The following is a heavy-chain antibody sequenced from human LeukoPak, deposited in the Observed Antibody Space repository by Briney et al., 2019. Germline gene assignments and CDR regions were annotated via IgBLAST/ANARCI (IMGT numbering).Heavy chain of an antibody. Sequence: GGSLRLSCAASRLTFSSYAMHWVRQPPGKGLEWVAVIPYDGNNKYYADSVRGRFTISRDNSKNTLYLQMNSLRPEDTAVYYCASSRFDWLPYFEYWGQGTLVTVS. CDR2: IPYDGNNK. V-gene: IGHV3-30-3*01. CDR3: ASSRFDWLPYFEY. CDR1: RLTFSSYA. J-gene: IGHJ4*02. D-gene: IGHD3-9*01.